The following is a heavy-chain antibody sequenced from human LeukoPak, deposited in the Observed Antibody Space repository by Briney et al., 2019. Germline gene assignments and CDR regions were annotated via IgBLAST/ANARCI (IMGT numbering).Heavy chain of an antibody. J-gene: IGHJ4*02. V-gene: IGHV3-23*01. CDR2: TGLESVHT. D-gene: IGHD3-10*01. CDR1: RFTFTRHA. Sequence: GGSLRLSCAASRFTFTRHAMSWVRQAPGKGLEWVSATGLESVHTLCADSVQGRFTVSRDNSRNTLDLQMDNLTVDDTAIYYCVRGDDIGKHPTRAYYFDIWGQGTLVSVSS. CDR3: VRGDDIGKHPTRAYYFDI.